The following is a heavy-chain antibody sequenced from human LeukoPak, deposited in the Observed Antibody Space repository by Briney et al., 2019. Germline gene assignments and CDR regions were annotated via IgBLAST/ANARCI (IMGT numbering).Heavy chain of an antibody. V-gene: IGHV3-9*01. J-gene: IGHJ6*02. CDR2: ISWNSGSI. D-gene: IGHD1-26*01. CDR3: AKDLSFPRRGSPSPEHGMDV. CDR1: GFTFDDYA. Sequence: GGSLRLSGAASGFTFDDYAMHWVRQAPGKGLEWVSGISWNSGSIGYADSVKGRFTISRDNAKNSLYLQMNSLRAEDTALYYCAKDLSFPRRGSPSPEHGMDVWGQGTTVTVSS.